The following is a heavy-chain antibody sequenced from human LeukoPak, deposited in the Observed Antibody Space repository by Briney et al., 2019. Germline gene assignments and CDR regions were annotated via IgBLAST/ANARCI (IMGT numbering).Heavy chain of an antibody. V-gene: IGHV1-69*04. CDR3: ARWDCSSTSCGSVDV. Sequence: RRASVKVSCKASGGTFSSYAISWVRQAPGQGLEWMGRIIPILGIANYAQKFQGRVTITADKSTSTAYMELSSLRSEDTAVYYCARWDCSSTSCGSVDVWGKGTTVTVSS. CDR1: GGTFSSYA. J-gene: IGHJ6*04. D-gene: IGHD2-2*01. CDR2: IIPILGIA.